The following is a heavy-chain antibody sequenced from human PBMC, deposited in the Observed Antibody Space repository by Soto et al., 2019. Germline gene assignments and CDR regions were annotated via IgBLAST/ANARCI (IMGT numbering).Heavy chain of an antibody. CDR2: IYHTGTT. Sequence: PSETLSLTCAVSGGSISNDNCWNWVRQPPGKGLEWIAEIYHTGTTNYNPSLKSRVTISLEQSKNQFSLKLTTVTAADTAVYYCARRRITTFGVIITGYGMDVWGQGTTVTVS. V-gene: IGHV4-4*02. J-gene: IGHJ6*02. CDR3: ARRRITTFGVIITGYGMDV. D-gene: IGHD3-3*01. CDR1: GGSISNDNC.